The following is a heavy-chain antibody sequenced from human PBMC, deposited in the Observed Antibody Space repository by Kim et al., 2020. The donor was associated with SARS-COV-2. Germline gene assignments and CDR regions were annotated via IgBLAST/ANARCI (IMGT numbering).Heavy chain of an antibody. J-gene: IGHJ4*02. Sequence: YSQKCQGRVTITRDTSASTAYMELSSLRSEDTAVYYCAREVIAAAGSFGYWGQGTLVTVSS. D-gene: IGHD6-13*01. CDR3: AREVIAAAGSFGY. V-gene: IGHV1-3*01.